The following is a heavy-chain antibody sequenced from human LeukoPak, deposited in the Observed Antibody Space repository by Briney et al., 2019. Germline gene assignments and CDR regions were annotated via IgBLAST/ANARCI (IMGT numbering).Heavy chain of an antibody. J-gene: IGHJ6*04. CDR1: GGSISSGGYY. CDR3: ARGFSRDGYNPSDY. CDR2: IYYSGST. Sequence: PSETLSLTCTVSGGSISSGGYYWSWIRQHPGKGLEWIGYIYYSGSTYYNPSLKSRVTISVDTSKNQFSPKLSSVTAADTAVYYCARGFSRDGYNPSDYWGKGTTVTVSS. D-gene: IGHD5-24*01. V-gene: IGHV4-31*03.